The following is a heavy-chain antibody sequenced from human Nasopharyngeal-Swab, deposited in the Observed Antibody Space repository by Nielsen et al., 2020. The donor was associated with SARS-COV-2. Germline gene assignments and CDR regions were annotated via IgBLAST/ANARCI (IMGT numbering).Heavy chain of an antibody. J-gene: IGHJ6*03. Sequence: WIRQPQGRGLEWVSTIYSGGDTYYADSVRGRFTVSRDNSKNTLYLQMNSLRAEDTAVYYCAKSRYCSSTSCYSYFYYYYMDVWGKGTTVTVSS. CDR2: IYSGGDT. V-gene: IGHV3-66*01. D-gene: IGHD2-2*01. CDR3: AKSRYCSSTSCYSYFYYYYMDV.